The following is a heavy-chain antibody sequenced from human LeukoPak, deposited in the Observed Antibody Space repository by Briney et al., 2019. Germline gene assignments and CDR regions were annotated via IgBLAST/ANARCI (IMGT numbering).Heavy chain of an antibody. CDR3: ARAHDYGDSLYFDY. Sequence: ASVKVSCKASGYTFTGYYMHWVRQAPGQGLEWMGWINPNSGGTNYAQKFQGRVTMTRDASISTAYMELSRLRSDDTAVYYCARAHDYGDSLYFDYWGQGTLVTVSS. V-gene: IGHV1-2*02. J-gene: IGHJ4*02. CDR2: INPNSGGT. CDR1: GYTFTGYY. D-gene: IGHD4-17*01.